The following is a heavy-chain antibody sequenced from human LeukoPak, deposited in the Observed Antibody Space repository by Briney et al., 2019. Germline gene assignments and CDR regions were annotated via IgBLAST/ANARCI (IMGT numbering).Heavy chain of an antibody. CDR2: IIPIFGTA. CDR3: ARDGPSGGSLPDY. Sequence: SVKVSCKASGGTFSSYAISWVRQAPGQGLEWTGGIIPIFGTANYAQKFQGRVTITADESTSTAYMELSSLRPEDTAVYYCARDGPSGGSLPDYWGQGTLVTVSS. J-gene: IGHJ4*02. CDR1: GGTFSSYA. D-gene: IGHD1-26*01. V-gene: IGHV1-69*13.